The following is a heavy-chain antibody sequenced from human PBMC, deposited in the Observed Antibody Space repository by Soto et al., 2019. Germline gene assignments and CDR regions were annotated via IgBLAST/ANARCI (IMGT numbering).Heavy chain of an antibody. Sequence: ASAKVSCKASGYTFTSYGISWVRQAPGQGLEWMGWISAYNGNTNYAQKLQGRVTMTTDTSTSTAYMELRSLSSDDTAVYYCARDHVVPAAIGSYYYYYGMDVWGQGTTVTVSS. V-gene: IGHV1-18*01. J-gene: IGHJ6*02. CDR1: GYTFTSYG. CDR3: ARDHVVPAAIGSYYYYYGMDV. D-gene: IGHD2-2*02. CDR2: ISAYNGNT.